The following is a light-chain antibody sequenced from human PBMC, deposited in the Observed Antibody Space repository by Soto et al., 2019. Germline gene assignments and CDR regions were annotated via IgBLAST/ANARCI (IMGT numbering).Light chain of an antibody. CDR3: QQFKSYPVT. V-gene: IGKV1-9*01. Sequence: DIQLTQSPSFLSASVGDRVTITCRASQGISSYLAWYQQEPGKAPKPLIYAASTLQSGVPSRFSGGGSGTEFTLTISSLQSEDFATYYCQQFKSYPVTFGGGTKVEIK. CDR1: QGISSY. J-gene: IGKJ4*01. CDR2: AAS.